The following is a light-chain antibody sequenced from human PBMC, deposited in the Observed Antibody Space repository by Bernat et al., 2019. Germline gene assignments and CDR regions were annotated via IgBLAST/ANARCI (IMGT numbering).Light chain of an antibody. CDR3: SSYTSSSTYV. CDR1: SSDVGVYNY. Sequence: QSALTQPASVSGSPGQSITISCTGTSSDVGVYNYVSWYQQHPGKAPKLMIYDVSNRPSGVSTRFSVSKSGNTASLTISGLQAEDEADYYCSSYTSSSTYVFGTGTKVTVL. V-gene: IGLV2-14*03. CDR2: DVS. J-gene: IGLJ1*01.